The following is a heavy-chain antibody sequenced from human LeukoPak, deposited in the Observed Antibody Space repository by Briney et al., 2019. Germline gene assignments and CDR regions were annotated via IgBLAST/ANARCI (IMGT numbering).Heavy chain of an antibody. CDR3: AKDGAWLRFDD. V-gene: IGHV3-23*01. J-gene: IGHJ4*02. CDR2: ISPGGGPT. Sequence: GGSLRLSCAGSGLPFSIHGMNWVRQAPGKGLEWVSGISPGGGPTYYAGSVKGRFTISRDDSKNTLYLQMNNLRAEDTAVYYCAKDGAWLRFDDWGQGILVTVSS. D-gene: IGHD5-12*01. CDR1: GLPFSIHG.